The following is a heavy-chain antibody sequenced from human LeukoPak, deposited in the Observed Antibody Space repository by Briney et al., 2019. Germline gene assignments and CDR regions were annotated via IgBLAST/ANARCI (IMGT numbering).Heavy chain of an antibody. J-gene: IGHJ6*03. V-gene: IGHV1-8*01. D-gene: IGHD3-16*02. CDR2: MNPNSGNT. CDR3: ARRSFQHYYYYMDV. CDR1: GYTFTSYD. Sequence: ASVKVSCKASGYTFTSYDINWVRQATGQGLEWMGWMNPNSGNTGYAQKFQGRVTMTRNTSISTAYMELSSVRSEDTAVYYCARRSFQHYYYYMDVWGKGTTVTVSS.